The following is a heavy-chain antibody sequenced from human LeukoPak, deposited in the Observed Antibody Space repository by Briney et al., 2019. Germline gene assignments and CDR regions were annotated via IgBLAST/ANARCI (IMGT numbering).Heavy chain of an antibody. CDR1: GGTFSGYA. CDR2: IIPFFGSA. D-gene: IGHD3-3*01. J-gene: IGHJ4*02. Sequence: SVKVSCKASGGTFSGYALTWVRQAPGQGLEWMGGIIPFFGSANYAQKCQGRVTTTADKSTSTAYMELSSLRSEDPAVYYCAREWLLDDFWSGYFDYWGQGTLVTVSS. V-gene: IGHV1-69*06. CDR3: AREWLLDDFWSGYFDY.